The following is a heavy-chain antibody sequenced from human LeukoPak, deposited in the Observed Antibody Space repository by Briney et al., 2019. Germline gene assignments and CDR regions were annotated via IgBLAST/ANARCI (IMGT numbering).Heavy chain of an antibody. CDR3: VRGVLTGGHSFDG. CDR1: RFTFSNYG. V-gene: IGHV3-33*01. CDR2: ICYDGNTK. D-gene: IGHD3-9*01. Sequence: GGTLRLSCATSRFTFSNYGMHWVRQSPGKGLEWVSVICYDGNTKYYADSVKGRFTISRDNPKNTLYLQMNSRRAEDTAVYYCVRGVLTGGHSFDGWGQGTLVTVSS. J-gene: IGHJ4*02.